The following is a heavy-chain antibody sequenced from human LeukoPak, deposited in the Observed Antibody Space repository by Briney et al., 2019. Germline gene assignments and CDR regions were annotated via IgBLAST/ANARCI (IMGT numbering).Heavy chain of an antibody. D-gene: IGHD2-15*01. Sequence: SETLSLTCTVSGGSISRYYWSWIRQPPGKGLEWIWYIYYSGSTNYNPSLKSRVTISVDTSKNQFSLKLSSVTAADTAVYYCAREVVAPTKSDAFDIWGQGTMVTVSS. CDR2: IYYSGST. J-gene: IGHJ3*02. CDR1: GGSISRYY. V-gene: IGHV4-59*01. CDR3: AREVVAPTKSDAFDI.